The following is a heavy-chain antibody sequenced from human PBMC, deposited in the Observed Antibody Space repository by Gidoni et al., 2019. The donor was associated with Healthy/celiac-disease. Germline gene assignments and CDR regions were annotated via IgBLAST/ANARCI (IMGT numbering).Heavy chain of an antibody. CDR2: SIPIFGTA. CDR1: GGTFGSYA. CDR3: ARAGDIVVVPAAMPAWTFDY. J-gene: IGHJ4*02. V-gene: IGHV1-69*01. Sequence: QVQLVQSGAEVKKPGSAVKVSCKDSGGTFGSYAISWVRQATGQGLEWMGGSIPIFGTANYAQKFQGRVTITADESTSTAYMELSSLRSEDTAVYYCARAGDIVVVPAAMPAWTFDYWGQGTLVTVSS. D-gene: IGHD2-2*01.